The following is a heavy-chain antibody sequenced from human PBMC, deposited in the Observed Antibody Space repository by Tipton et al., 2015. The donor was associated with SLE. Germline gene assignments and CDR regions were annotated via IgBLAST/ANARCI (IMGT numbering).Heavy chain of an antibody. CDR1: GGSFSGYY. D-gene: IGHD2-2*01. CDR3: ARGWGDIVLVPAAIRGNWFDP. J-gene: IGHJ5*02. V-gene: IGHV4-34*01. CDR2: INTSGST. Sequence: TLSLTCAVYGGSFSGYYWSWISQLPGKGLEWIGEINTSGSTNSNPSLKSRVTISVDTSKNQFSLKLSSVTAADTAVYYCARGWGDIVLVPAAIRGNWFDPGGQGTLV.